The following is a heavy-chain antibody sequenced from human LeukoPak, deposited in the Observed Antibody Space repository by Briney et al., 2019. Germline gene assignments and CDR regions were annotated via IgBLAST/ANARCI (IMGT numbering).Heavy chain of an antibody. CDR2: INWNGGDT. V-gene: IGHV3-20*04. Sequence: PWGSLRLSSAYSGSNFEDYGMSWVRQAPGKGLEWVSGINWNGGDTDYADSVKGRFTISRDNAKNSLYLQMNSLRAEDTALYYCAKSSGSVRHFYYYYMDVWGKGTTVTVSS. D-gene: IGHD1-26*01. CDR3: AKSSGSVRHFYYYYMDV. J-gene: IGHJ6*03. CDR1: GSNFEDYG.